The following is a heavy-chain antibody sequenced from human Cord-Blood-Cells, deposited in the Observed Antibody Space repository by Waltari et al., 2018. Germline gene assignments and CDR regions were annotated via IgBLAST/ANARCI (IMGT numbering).Heavy chain of an antibody. CDR2: INRDGSNT. CDR1: GFTFSSYW. CDR3: ARDEDHSSSSYWYFDL. D-gene: IGHD6-6*01. J-gene: IGHJ2*01. Sequence: EVQLVESGGGLVQPGGSLRLSCAASGFTFSSYWMLWVRQAPGKGLVGVSRINRDGSNTSDGDCGKGRFTNSRDNAKNTLYLQMNSLRAEDTAVYYCARDEDHSSSSYWYFDLWGRGTLVTVSS. V-gene: IGHV3-74*01.